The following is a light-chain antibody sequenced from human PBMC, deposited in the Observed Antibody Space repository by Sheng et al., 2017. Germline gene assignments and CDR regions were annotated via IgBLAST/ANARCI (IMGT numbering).Light chain of an antibody. J-gene: IGKJ4*01. Sequence: EIVLTQSPGTLSLSPGERATLSCRASQSVSSSYLAWYQQKVGQAPRLLIYGASTRATGIPARFSGSGSGTDFTLTISSLQSEDFAVYYCQQYDKWPLPFGGGTKVEIK. CDR2: GAS. CDR3: QQYDKWPLP. V-gene: IGKV3-20*01. CDR1: QSVSSSY.